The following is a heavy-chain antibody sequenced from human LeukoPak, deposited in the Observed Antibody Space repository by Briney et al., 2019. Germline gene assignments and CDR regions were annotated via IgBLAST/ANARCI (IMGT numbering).Heavy chain of an antibody. Sequence: GESLKISCKVSGYSFATYWIGWVRQLPGKGLEWMGIIYPDDSDTRYSPSFQGQVTISADKSISTAYLQWSSLKASDTAMYYCATPYPREYCSSTTCYFNYWGQGTLVTVSS. CDR2: IYPDDSDT. V-gene: IGHV5-51*01. J-gene: IGHJ4*02. CDR3: ATPYPREYCSSTTCYFNY. CDR1: GYSFATYW. D-gene: IGHD2-2*01.